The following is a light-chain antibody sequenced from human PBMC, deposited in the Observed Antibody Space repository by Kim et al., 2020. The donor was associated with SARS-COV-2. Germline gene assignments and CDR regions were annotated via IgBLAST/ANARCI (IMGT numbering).Light chain of an antibody. Sequence: QSALTQPPSASGSPGQSVTISCTGTSSDVGAYNYVSWYQQHPGKAPKLIIYEITARPSGVPDRFSGSKSGNTASLTVSGLQAEDEADYYCTSFAGGNTWVFGGGTQLTVL. CDR3: TSFAGGNTWV. J-gene: IGLJ7*01. CDR2: EIT. V-gene: IGLV2-8*01. CDR1: SSDVGAYNY.